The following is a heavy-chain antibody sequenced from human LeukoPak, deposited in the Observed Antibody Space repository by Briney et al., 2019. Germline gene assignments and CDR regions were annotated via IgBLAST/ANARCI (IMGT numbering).Heavy chain of an antibody. Sequence: ASVKVSCKASGYTFTSYYMHWVRQAPGQGLEWMGIINPSGGSTSYAQKFQGRVTMTRDTSTSTVYMELSSLRSEDTAVYYCARAPGYYDSSGVFEYWGQGTLVTVSS. V-gene: IGHV1-46*01. D-gene: IGHD3-22*01. CDR2: INPSGGST. CDR3: ARAPGYYDSSGVFEY. J-gene: IGHJ4*02. CDR1: GYTFTSYY.